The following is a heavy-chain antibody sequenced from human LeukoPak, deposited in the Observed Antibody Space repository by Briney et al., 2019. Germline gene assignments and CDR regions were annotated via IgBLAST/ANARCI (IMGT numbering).Heavy chain of an antibody. V-gene: IGHV1-18*01. D-gene: IGHD3-9*01. Sequence: ASVKVSCKASGYTFTSYGISWVRQAPGQGLEWMGWISAYNGNTNYAQKVQGRVTMTTDTSTTTAYMELRSLTSDDTPVYYCARGDDILTGYFRGFDYWGQGTLVTVSS. CDR1: GYTFTSYG. CDR3: ARGDDILTGYFRGFDY. CDR2: ISAYNGNT. J-gene: IGHJ4*02.